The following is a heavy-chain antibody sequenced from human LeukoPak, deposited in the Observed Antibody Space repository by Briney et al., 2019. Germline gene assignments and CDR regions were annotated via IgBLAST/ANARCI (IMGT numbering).Heavy chain of an antibody. Sequence: GGSLRLSCAASGFTFSSYAMHWVRQAPGKGLEWVAVISYDGSNKYYADSVKGRFTISRDNSKNTLYLQMNSLRAEDTAVYYCAKGRGIAVAGTFDYWGQGTLVTVSS. CDR3: AKGRGIAVAGTFDY. V-gene: IGHV3-30*04. D-gene: IGHD6-19*01. CDR1: GFTFSSYA. CDR2: ISYDGSNK. J-gene: IGHJ4*02.